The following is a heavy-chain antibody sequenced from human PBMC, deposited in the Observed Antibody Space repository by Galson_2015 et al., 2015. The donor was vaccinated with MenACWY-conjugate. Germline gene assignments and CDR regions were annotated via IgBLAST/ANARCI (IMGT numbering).Heavy chain of an antibody. D-gene: IGHD6-25*01. Sequence: SLRLSCAASGFTFGDNAMSWVRQAPGKGLEWLGFIRRKVYGGTTEYAASVKGRFSITIDGSKKISYLQLNSLKTEDTAVYYCTSQSARLFPAGSYTDVWGKGTTVTVSS. CDR2: IRRKVYGGTT. CDR3: TSQSARLFPAGSYTDV. J-gene: IGHJ6*03. CDR1: GFTFGDNA. V-gene: IGHV3-49*04.